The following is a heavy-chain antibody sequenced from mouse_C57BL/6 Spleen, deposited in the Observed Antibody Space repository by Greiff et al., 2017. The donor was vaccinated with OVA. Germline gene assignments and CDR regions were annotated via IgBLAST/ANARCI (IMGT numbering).Heavy chain of an antibody. V-gene: IGHV5-12*01. CDR3: ARGTTSWFAY. CDR2: ISNGGGST. J-gene: IGHJ3*01. Sequence: EVNVVESGGGLVQPGGSLKLSCAASGFTFSDYYMYWVRQTPEKRLEWVAYISNGGGSTYYPDTVKGRFTISRDNAKNTLYLQMSRLKSEDTAMYYCARGTTSWFAYWGQGTLVTVSA. D-gene: IGHD1-1*01. CDR1: GFTFSDYY.